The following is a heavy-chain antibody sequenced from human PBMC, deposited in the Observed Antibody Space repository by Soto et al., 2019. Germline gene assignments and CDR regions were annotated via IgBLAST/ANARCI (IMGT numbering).Heavy chain of an antibody. CDR1: GGSISSYY. CDR3: ARIQRLELVLDY. V-gene: IGHV4-59*01. J-gene: IGHJ4*02. D-gene: IGHD6-6*01. Sequence: QVQLQESGPGLVKPSETLSLTCTVSGGSISSYYWSWIRQPPGKGLEWIGYIYSSGSTNYNPSLKSRGSMSVDMSTKQFSLRLFSVTAADTAVYYWARIQRLELVLDYGGQGTLVTVSS. CDR2: IYSSGST.